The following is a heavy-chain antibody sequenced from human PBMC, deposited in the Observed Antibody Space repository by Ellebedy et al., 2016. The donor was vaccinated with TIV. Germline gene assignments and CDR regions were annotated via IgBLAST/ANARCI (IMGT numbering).Heavy chain of an antibody. CDR3: ARYLRLWVAGNAFDI. D-gene: IGHD2-21*01. CDR1: GGSISSSSYY. V-gene: IGHV4-39*01. Sequence: SETLSLTXTVSGGSISSSSYYWGWIRQPPGKGLEWIGSIYYSGSTYYNPSLKSRVTISVDTSKNQFSLKLSSVTAADTAVYYCARYLRLWVAGNAFDIWGQGTMVTVSS. CDR2: IYYSGST. J-gene: IGHJ3*02.